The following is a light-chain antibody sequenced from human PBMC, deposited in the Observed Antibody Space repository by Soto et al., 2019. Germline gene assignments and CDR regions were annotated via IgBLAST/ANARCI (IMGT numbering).Light chain of an antibody. J-gene: IGKJ4*01. CDR1: QSVSSN. Sequence: IVMTQSPATPSVSPGERATLSCRASQSVSSNLAWYQQKPGQAPRLLIYGTSTRATGIPASFSGSGSGTEFTLTISSLQSEDFAFYYCQQYNNWPLTFGGGTKVDI. CDR3: QQYNNWPLT. V-gene: IGKV3D-15*01. CDR2: GTS.